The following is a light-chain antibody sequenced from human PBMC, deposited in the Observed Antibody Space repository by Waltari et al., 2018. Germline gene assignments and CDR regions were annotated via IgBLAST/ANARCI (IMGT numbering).Light chain of an antibody. CDR2: GAS. CDR1: PSVSSNY. CDR3: HQYGSSPMYT. Sequence: EIVLTQSPGTPSLSSGERATLSLRARPSVSSNYLAWYQQKPRPAPRLLIYGASSRATGIPDRFSGSVSGTDFTLTISRLEPEDFAVYYCHQYGSSPMYTFGQGTKLEIK. J-gene: IGKJ2*01. V-gene: IGKV3-20*01.